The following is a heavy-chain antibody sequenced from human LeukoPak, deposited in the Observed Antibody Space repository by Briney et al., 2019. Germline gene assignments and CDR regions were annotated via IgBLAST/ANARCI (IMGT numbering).Heavy chain of an antibody. D-gene: IGHD5-12*01. CDR2: IKQDGSET. J-gene: IGHJ4*02. CDR3: ARAQWRRPDY. Sequence: GGSLRLSCAASEFTVSGYWMSWFRQAPGKGLEWVATIKQDGSETDYVDSVEGGFTISRDNAKNSLYLQMNSLRIEDTAVYYCARAQWRRPDYWGQGTLVTVSS. V-gene: IGHV3-7*02. CDR1: EFTVSGYW.